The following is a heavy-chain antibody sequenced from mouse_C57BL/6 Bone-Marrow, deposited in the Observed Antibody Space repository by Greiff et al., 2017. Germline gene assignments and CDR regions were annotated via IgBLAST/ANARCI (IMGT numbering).Heavy chain of an antibody. CDR2: ISSGGSYT. J-gene: IGHJ2*01. CDR3: ERLITTVVAKGFDY. D-gene: IGHD1-1*01. CDR1: GFTFSSYG. Sequence: EVKLMESGGDLVKPGGSLKLSCAASGFTFSSYGMSWVRQTPDKRLEWVATISSGGSYTYYPDSVKGRFTISRDNAKNTLYLQMSSLKSENTDMYDCERLITTVVAKGFDYWGEGTTLTVSS. V-gene: IGHV5-6*01.